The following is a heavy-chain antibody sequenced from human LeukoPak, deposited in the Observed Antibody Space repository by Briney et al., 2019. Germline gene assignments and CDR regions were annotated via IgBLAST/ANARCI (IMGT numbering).Heavy chain of an antibody. J-gene: IGHJ4*02. D-gene: IGHD3-10*01. V-gene: IGHV1-2*02. CDR1: GYTFTGYY. CDR3: ARSSSMVRVFDY. CDR2: INPNSGGT. Sequence: ASVKVSCTASGYTFTGYYMHWVRQAPGQGREWMGWINPNSGGTNYAQKFQGRVTITRDTTISTAYMELSRLRSDYTAVYYGARSSSMVRVFDYWGQGTLVTVSS.